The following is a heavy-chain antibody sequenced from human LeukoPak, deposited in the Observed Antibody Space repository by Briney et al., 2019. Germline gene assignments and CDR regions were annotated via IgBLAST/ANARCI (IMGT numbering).Heavy chain of an antibody. CDR1: EFTFSNYA. Sequence: PGGSLRLSCAASEFTFSNYALHWVRQAPGKGPQWVAVISYDGNTIHYADSVKGRFTISRDNAKNSLYLQMNSLRDEDTAVYYCARSVEGNFDYWGQGTLVTVSS. CDR2: ISYDGNTI. CDR3: ARSVEGNFDY. V-gene: IGHV3-30-3*01. J-gene: IGHJ4*02.